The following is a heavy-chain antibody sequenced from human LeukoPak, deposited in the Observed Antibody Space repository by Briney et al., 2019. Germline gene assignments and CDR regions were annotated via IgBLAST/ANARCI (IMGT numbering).Heavy chain of an antibody. D-gene: IGHD3-3*01. J-gene: IGHJ4*02. CDR3: ARGFYDFWSGPGIGY. CDR2: MNPNSGNT. V-gene: IGHV1-8*03. Sequence: ASVKVSCKASGYTFTSYDINWVRQATGQGLEWMGWMNPNSGNTGYAQKFQGRVTITRNTSISTAYMELSSLRSEDTAVYYRARGFYDFWSGPGIGYWGQGTLVTVSS. CDR1: GYTFTSYD.